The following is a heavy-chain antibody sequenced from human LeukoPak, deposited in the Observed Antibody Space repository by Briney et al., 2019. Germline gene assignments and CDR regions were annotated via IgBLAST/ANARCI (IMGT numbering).Heavy chain of an antibody. V-gene: IGHV3-9*01. D-gene: IGHD4-17*01. J-gene: IGHJ4*02. CDR1: GFTFNDYA. CDR2: ISWNSGSI. CDR3: ARDQYGDSFGY. Sequence: GGSLRLSCAASGFTFNDYAMHWVRQAPGKGLEWVSGISWNSGSIDYADSVKGRFTLSRDNAKNSLYLQMNSLRAEDAAVYYCARDQYGDSFGYWGQGTLVTVSS.